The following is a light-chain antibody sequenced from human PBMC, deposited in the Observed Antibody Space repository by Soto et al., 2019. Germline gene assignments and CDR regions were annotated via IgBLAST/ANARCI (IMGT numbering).Light chain of an antibody. CDR1: QSISSW. CDR2: KAS. CDR3: QHYYDFVT. J-gene: IGKJ1*01. V-gene: IGKV1-5*03. Sequence: DIQMTQSPSTMSASVGDRVTITSRASQSISSWLTWYQQKAGQAPKLLIYKASMVESGVTSSFSGSRPGTEFPLTSSRLQPDDSASHYCQHYYDFVTFGQGTRVEVK.